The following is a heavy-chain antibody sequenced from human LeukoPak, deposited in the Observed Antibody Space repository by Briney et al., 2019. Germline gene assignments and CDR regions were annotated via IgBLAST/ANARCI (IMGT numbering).Heavy chain of an antibody. CDR3: AGKVAYGDPVGMDV. D-gene: IGHD4-17*01. J-gene: IGHJ6*02. CDR1: GGTFSSYA. CDR2: IIPIFGTA. V-gene: IGHV1-69*13. Sequence: SVKVSCKASGGTFSSYAISWVRQAPGQGLEWMGGIIPIFGTANYAQKFQGRVTITADESTSTAYMELSSLRSEDTAAYYCAGKVAYGDPVGMDVWGQGTTVTVSS.